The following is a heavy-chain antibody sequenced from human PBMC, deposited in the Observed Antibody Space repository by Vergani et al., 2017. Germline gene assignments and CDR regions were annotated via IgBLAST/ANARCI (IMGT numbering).Heavy chain of an antibody. CDR1: GFSFGDYA. D-gene: IGHD5-18*01. Sequence: EVQLVESGGGLVPPGRSLRLSCAASGFSFGDYAMTWVRQAPGKGVEWVAFIRNKADGGTTEYAASVKGRFTISRDDSKRLAYLQLSGLKTEDTAVYFCSRGRGYSFGYSDYWGQGTLVTVSS. CDR3: SRGRGYSFGYSDY. V-gene: IGHV3-49*04. CDR2: IRNKADGGTT. J-gene: IGHJ4*02.